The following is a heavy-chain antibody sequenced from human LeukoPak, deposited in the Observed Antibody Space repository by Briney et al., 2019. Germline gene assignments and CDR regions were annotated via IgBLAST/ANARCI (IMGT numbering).Heavy chain of an antibody. CDR3: ARGGAARLHFQN. V-gene: IGHV4-59*01. D-gene: IGHD6-6*01. J-gene: IGHJ1*01. CDR1: GGSISTYY. CDR2: IYHSGST. Sequence: TASETLSLTCTVSGGSISTYYWNWIRQPPGKGLEWIGYIYHSGSTNYNPSLQSRVTISVDTSKNQFFLNLNSVTAADTAVYYCARGGAARLHFQNWGQGTLVTVSS.